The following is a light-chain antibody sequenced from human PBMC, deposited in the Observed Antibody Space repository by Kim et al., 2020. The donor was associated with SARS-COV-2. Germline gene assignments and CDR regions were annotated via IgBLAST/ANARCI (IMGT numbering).Light chain of an antibody. CDR2: ASS. V-gene: IGKV1-39*01. Sequence: ASVGDRVTITCRASQDIGQHLAWYQQRPRKAPKLLMYASSVLQSGVPSRFTGSGSGTDFTLTISSLQPEDVATYYCQQGDSAPLTFGDGTKGDIK. CDR3: QQGDSAPLT. J-gene: IGKJ4*01. CDR1: QDIGQH.